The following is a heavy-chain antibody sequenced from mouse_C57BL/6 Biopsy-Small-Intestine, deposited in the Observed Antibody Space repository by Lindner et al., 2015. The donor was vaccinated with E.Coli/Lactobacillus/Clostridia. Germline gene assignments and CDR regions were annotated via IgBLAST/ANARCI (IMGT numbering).Heavy chain of an antibody. V-gene: IGHV5-17*01. CDR1: GFTFSDYG. Sequence: VQLQESGGGLVKPGGSLKLSCAASGFTFSDYGMHWVRQAPEKGLEWVAYISSGSSTIYYADTVKGRLTISRDNAKNTLFLQMTSLRSEDTAMYYCARELPPNWYFDVWGTGTTVTVSS. CDR3: ARELPPNWYFDV. D-gene: IGHD1-1*01. J-gene: IGHJ1*03. CDR2: ISSGSSTI.